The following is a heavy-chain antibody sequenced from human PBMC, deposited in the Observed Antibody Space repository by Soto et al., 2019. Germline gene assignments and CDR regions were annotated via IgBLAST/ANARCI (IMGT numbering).Heavy chain of an antibody. CDR1: GFTFDEYA. CDR2: ISWNSGSM. D-gene: IGHD2-15*01. CDR3: AKDMGSVQWWSLDY. Sequence: EVQLVESGGGLVQPGRSLRLSCAASGFTFDEYAMHWVRQAPGKGLEWGSGISWNSGSMGYADSVKGRFTITKDNAKNSLYLQMNSLRAEDTALYYCAKDMGSVQWWSLDYWGQGTLVTVSS. V-gene: IGHV3-9*01. J-gene: IGHJ4*02.